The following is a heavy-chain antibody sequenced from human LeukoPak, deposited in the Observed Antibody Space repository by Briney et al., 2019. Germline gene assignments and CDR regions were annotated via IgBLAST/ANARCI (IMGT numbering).Heavy chain of an antibody. J-gene: IGHJ3*02. Sequence: GGSLRLSCAASGFTFSSYWMHWVRQAPGKGLVWVSRINGDGSGTSYAASVKGRFTISRDNAKNTLYLQMNSLRVEDTAAYYCASGDAHAFDIWGQGTMVTVSS. CDR2: INGDGSGT. CDR1: GFTFSSYW. V-gene: IGHV3-74*01. CDR3: ASGDAHAFDI. D-gene: IGHD3-10*01.